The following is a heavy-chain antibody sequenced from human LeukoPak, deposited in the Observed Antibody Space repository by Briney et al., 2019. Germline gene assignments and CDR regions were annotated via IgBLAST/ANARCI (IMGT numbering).Heavy chain of an antibody. CDR3: ARDGAARGSGSFGD. CDR2: IKKDGSEK. J-gene: IGHJ4*02. CDR1: GFTFSGYW. Sequence: PGGSLRLSRAASGFTFSGYWMSWVRQAPGKGLEWVANIKKDGSEKFYVESVKGRFTISRDNARNSLFLQMNSLRVEDTAIYFCARDGAARGSGSFGDWGQGTLVSVSS. V-gene: IGHV3-7*03. D-gene: IGHD3-10*01.